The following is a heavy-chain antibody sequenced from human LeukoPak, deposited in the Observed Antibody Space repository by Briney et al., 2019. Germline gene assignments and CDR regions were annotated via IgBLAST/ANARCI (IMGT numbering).Heavy chain of an antibody. D-gene: IGHD3-10*01. J-gene: IGHJ6*01. CDR2: IYTGDSDT. V-gene: IGHV5-51*01. Sequence: GESLKISCEGLGYRFTMYWIGWVRQMPGKGLEWMAIIYTGDSDTRYRPSFQGQVTISADKSTSTAYLQWNSLKASDTAMYYCARHMGSYYYGMDVWGPGTTVTVSS. CDR3: ARHMGSYYYGMDV. CDR1: GYRFTMYW.